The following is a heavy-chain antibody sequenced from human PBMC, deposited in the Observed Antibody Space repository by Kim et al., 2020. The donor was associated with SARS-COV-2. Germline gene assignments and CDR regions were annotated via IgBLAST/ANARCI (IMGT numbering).Heavy chain of an antibody. J-gene: IGHJ6*02. Sequence: GGSLRLSCAASGFTVSSNYMSWVRQAPGKGLEWVSVIYSGGSTYYADSVKGRFTISRDNSKNTLYLQMNSLRAEDTAVYYCARDIVVVPAASYYYGMDVWGQGTPVTVSS. CDR1: GFTVSSNY. V-gene: IGHV3-53*01. CDR2: IYSGGST. D-gene: IGHD2-2*01. CDR3: ARDIVVVPAASYYYGMDV.